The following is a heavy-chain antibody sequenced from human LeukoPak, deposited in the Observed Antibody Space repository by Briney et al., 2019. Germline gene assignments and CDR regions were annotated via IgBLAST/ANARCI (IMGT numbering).Heavy chain of an antibody. J-gene: IGHJ4*02. V-gene: IGHV3-23*01. CDR3: ARGQLYDSRTYDY. CDR1: GFTFNSSA. Sequence: GGSLSLSCAASGFTFNSSAMSWVRQAPGKGPEWVSAISGGGLGTYYADSVKGRFTISRDISKNTLSLQMNSLRVEDTAVYYCARGQLYDSRTYDYWCQGTLVTVSS. D-gene: IGHD3-22*01. CDR2: ISGGGLGT.